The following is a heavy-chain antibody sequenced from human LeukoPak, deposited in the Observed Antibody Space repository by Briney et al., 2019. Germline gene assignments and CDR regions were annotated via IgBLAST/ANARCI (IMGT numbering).Heavy chain of an antibody. V-gene: IGHV3-30*02. J-gene: IGHJ4*02. CDR3: AKDGHGSGSYYLVPLYYFDY. CDR1: GFTFSSYG. CDR2: IRYDGSNR. Sequence: GGSLRLSCAASGFTFSSYGMHWVRQAPGKGLGWVTFIRYDGSNRYYADSVKGRFTISRDNSKNTLYLQMNSLRAEDTAVYYCAKDGHGSGSYYLVPLYYFDYWGQGTLVTVSS. D-gene: IGHD3-10*01.